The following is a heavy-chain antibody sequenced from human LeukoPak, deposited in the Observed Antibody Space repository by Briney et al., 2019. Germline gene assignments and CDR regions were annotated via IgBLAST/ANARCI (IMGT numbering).Heavy chain of an antibody. V-gene: IGHV1-18*01. D-gene: IGHD3-22*01. CDR3: ARDNSITMIKTHAFDI. CDR2: ISAHKGDT. CDR1: GYTFTTYG. J-gene: IGHJ3*02. Sequence: ASVKVSCKTSGYTFTTYGISWLRQAPGQGLEWMGWISAHKGDTEYAQKFQGRVTITADESTSTAYMELSSLRSEDTAVYYCARDNSITMIKTHAFDIWGQGTMVTVSS.